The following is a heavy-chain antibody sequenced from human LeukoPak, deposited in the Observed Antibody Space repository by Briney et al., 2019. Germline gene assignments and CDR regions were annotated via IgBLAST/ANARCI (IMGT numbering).Heavy chain of an antibody. CDR3: AKDRCSNGICCYYHHMDV. CDR2: IQYDGSNE. CDR1: GFTFSSYG. V-gene: IGHV3-30*02. J-gene: IGHJ6*04. D-gene: IGHD2-15*01. Sequence: PGGSLRLSCAASGFTFSSYGMHWVRKAPGKGLEWVAYIQYDGSNEQYAHSVKGRFRISRDSSKNILYLQMNSLRAEDTAVYYCAKDRCSNGICCYYHHMDVWGKGTTVTISS.